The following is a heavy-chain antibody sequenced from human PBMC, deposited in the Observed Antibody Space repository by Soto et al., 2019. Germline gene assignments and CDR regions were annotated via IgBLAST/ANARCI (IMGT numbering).Heavy chain of an antibody. D-gene: IGHD2-21*01. J-gene: IGHJ4*02. CDR3: ARDSGGGADY. V-gene: IGHV4-4*02. CDR1: GGSISSSNW. Sequence: QVQLQGSGPGLVKPSGTLSLTCAVSGGSISSSNWWSWVRQPPGKGLEWIGEIYHTGSTTYNPSLDSRVTISVDKSKNQVSLELSSVTAADTAVYYCARDSGGGADYWGQGTLVTVSS. CDR2: IYHTGST.